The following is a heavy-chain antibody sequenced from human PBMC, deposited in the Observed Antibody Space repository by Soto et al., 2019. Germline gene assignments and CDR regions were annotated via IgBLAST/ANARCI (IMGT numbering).Heavy chain of an antibody. CDR2: INPSGGST. D-gene: IGHD3-16*02. V-gene: IGHV1-46*01. Sequence: GASVKVSCKASGYTFTSYYMHWVRQAPGQGLEWMGIINPSGGSTSYAQKFQGRVTMTRDTSTSTVYMELSRLRSEDTAVYYCERDLKSTYYDYVWCTYRFSRQSYAMHVWGQGTTVTVSS. J-gene: IGHJ6*02. CDR3: ERDLKSTYYDYVWCTYRFSRQSYAMHV. CDR1: GYTFTSYY.